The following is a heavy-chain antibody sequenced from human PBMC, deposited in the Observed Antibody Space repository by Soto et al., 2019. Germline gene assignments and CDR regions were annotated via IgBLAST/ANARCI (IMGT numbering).Heavy chain of an antibody. CDR1: GGSISSGDYY. J-gene: IGHJ4*02. Sequence: QVQLQESGPGLVKPSQTLSLTCTVSGGSISSGDYYWGWIRQPPGKGLEWIGYTYYSGSSYYNTSLKSRVTISVDTSKNQFSLKLSSVTAADTAVYYCARVGGFGATTIDYWGQGTLVTVSS. CDR3: ARVGGFGATTIDY. V-gene: IGHV4-30-4*01. CDR2: TYYSGSS. D-gene: IGHD3-10*01.